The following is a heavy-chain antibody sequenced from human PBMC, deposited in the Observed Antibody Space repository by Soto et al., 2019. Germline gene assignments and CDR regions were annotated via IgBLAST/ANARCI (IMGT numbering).Heavy chain of an antibody. D-gene: IGHD6-13*01. CDR2: IDPKTGGT. J-gene: IGHJ4*02. Sequence: XSVKVSCKASVYTFTCSYIHWVRQAPGQGLEWMGWIDPKTGGTNYAQKFQGRVTLTRDTSINTASMELTRLRSDDTAVYFCARDFSTSADGFDYWGQGPLVTVSS. CDR1: VYTFTCSY. CDR3: ARDFSTSADGFDY. V-gene: IGHV1-2*02.